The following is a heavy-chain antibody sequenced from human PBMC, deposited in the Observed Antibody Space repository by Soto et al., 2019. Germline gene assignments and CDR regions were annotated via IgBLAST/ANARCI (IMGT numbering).Heavy chain of an antibody. Sequence: EVQLLESGGGLVQPGGSLRLSCAASGFTFSNYDMTWVRQAPGKGLEWVSVMSASGGKTYYADSVKGRFTISRDNSKTTLYLQMNSLRVEDTAVYYCAKQQVTRSRSLFDHWGQGTLVTVSS. CDR3: AKQQVTRSRSLFDH. CDR2: MSASGGKT. CDR1: GFTFSNYD. V-gene: IGHV3-23*01. J-gene: IGHJ4*02. D-gene: IGHD6-13*01.